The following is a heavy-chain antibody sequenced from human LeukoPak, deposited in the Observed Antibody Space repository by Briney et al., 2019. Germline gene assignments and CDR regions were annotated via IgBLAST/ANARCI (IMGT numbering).Heavy chain of an antibody. Sequence: ASVKVSCKASGYTFTSYYMHWVRQAPGQGLEWMGIINPSGGSTSYAQKFQGRVTMTRDTSTSTVYMELSSLRSEDTAVYYCARGPVEMATIDVQFDYWGQGTLVTVSS. V-gene: IGHV1-46*01. CDR2: INPSGGST. D-gene: IGHD5-24*01. J-gene: IGHJ4*02. CDR3: ARGPVEMATIDVQFDY. CDR1: GYTFTSYY.